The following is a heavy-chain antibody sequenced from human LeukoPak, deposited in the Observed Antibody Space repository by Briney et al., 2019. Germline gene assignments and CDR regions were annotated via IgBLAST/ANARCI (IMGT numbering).Heavy chain of an antibody. Sequence: GGSLRLSCSASGFTFSSYAMHWVRQAPGKGLEYVSAISSNGGSTYYADSVKGRFTISRDNSKNTLYPQMSSLRAEDTAVYYCVKDTHYGDYLLVNWGQGTLVTVSS. V-gene: IGHV3-64D*06. CDR2: ISSNGGST. D-gene: IGHD4-17*01. CDR1: GFTFSSYA. CDR3: VKDTHYGDYLLVN. J-gene: IGHJ4*02.